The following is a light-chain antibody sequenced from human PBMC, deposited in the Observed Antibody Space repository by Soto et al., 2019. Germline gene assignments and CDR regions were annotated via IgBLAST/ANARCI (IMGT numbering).Light chain of an antibody. CDR1: QSISSW. J-gene: IGKJ5*01. CDR3: QQGDSFPIT. V-gene: IGKV1-12*01. CDR2: AAS. Sequence: DIQMTQSPSSVSASVGDRVTITCRASQSISSWLAWYQQKPGTVPRLLIYAASSLQDGVPSRFSGSGAATEFTLTITSLQPEDFGTYYCQQGDSFPITFGQGTRLEIK.